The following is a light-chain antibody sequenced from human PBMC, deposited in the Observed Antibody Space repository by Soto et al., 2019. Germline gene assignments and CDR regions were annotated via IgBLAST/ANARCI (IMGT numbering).Light chain of an antibody. CDR1: QTISSW. Sequence: DIQMTQSPSTLSGSVGDRFTIXXRASQTISSWLAWYQQKPGKVPKXVIYKASTLKSGVPSRFSGSGAGTEFTLTISSLQPDDFATYYCQHYNSYSEAFGQGTKVDIK. CDR3: QHYNSYSEA. J-gene: IGKJ1*01. V-gene: IGKV1-5*03. CDR2: KAS.